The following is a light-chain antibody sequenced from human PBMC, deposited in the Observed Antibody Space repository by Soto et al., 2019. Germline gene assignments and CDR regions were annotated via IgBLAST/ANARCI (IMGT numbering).Light chain of an antibody. Sequence: DIQMTQSPSTLSASVGDRVTITCRASQTISSWLAWYQQKPGKAHKLLIYKASTLKSGVQSRFSGSGSGTDFILTISSLEPEDFAVYYCKQRSNWPQTFGQGTKVDIK. V-gene: IGKV1-5*03. CDR2: KAS. J-gene: IGKJ1*01. CDR1: QTISSW. CDR3: KQRSNWPQT.